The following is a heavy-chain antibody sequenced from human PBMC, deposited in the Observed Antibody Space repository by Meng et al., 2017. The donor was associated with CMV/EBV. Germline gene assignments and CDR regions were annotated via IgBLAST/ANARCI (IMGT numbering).Heavy chain of an antibody. CDR2: IIPILGIA. D-gene: IGHD3/OR15-3a*01. V-gene: IGHV1-69*10. CDR1: GYTFTSYG. CDR3: ARKSERTGYFDP. Sequence: SVKVSCKASGYTFTSYGISWVRQAPGQGLEWMGGIIPILGIANYAPNFQGRVTITADKSTSTADMELRSLKSEDTAVYYCARKSERTGYFDPWGQGTLVTVSS. J-gene: IGHJ5*02.